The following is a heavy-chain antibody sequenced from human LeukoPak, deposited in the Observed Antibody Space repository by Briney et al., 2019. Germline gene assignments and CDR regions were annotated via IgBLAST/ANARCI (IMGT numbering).Heavy chain of an antibody. D-gene: IGHD5-18*01. CDR2: IKKDGSEK. CDR3: ARDLSGVTGYTYGRGIDY. J-gene: IGHJ4*02. CDR1: GFTFSSYW. V-gene: IGHV3-7*01. Sequence: GGSLRLSCTASGFTFSSYWMSWVRQAPGKGLEWVANIKKDGSEKYYVDSVKGRFTISRDNAKTSLYLQMNSLRAEDTAVYYCARDLSGVTGYTYGRGIDYWGQGTLVTVSS.